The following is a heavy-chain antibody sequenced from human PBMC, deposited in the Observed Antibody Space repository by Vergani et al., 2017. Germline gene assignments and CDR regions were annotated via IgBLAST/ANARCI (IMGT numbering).Heavy chain of an antibody. D-gene: IGHD1-14*01. CDR1: GGSISSYY. V-gene: IGHV4-59*12. J-gene: IGHJ4*02. CDR2: IYYSGST. Sequence: QVQLQESGPGLVKPSETLSLTCTVSGGSISSYYWSWIRQPPGKGLEWIGYIYYSGSTNYNPSIKSRVTMSIDTSKNQFSLKLTSVTAADTAVYYCATGTGPCAIWGQGTLVTVSS. CDR3: ATGTGPCAI.